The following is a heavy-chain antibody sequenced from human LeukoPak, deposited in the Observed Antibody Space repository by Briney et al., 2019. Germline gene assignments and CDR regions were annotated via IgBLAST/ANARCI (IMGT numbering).Heavy chain of an antibody. Sequence: GGSLRLSCAASGFTFSTYAMHWVRQAPGKGLEWVAFIWPDGSKKYYADSVKGRFAISRENSKNTVYLQMNDLRPEDTALYFCAKISSSAESNFDYWGRGTLLTVSS. CDR3: AKISSSAESNFDY. CDR1: GFTFSTYA. D-gene: IGHD6-25*01. CDR2: IWPDGSKK. J-gene: IGHJ4*02. V-gene: IGHV3-30*02.